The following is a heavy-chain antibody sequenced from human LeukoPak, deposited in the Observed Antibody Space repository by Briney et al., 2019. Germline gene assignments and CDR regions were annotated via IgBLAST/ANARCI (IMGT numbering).Heavy chain of an antibody. CDR2: ISSSGRTI. CDR3: AKVRVDAYVSPNDY. V-gene: IGHV3-48*01. CDR1: GFTFSSFS. D-gene: IGHD3-16*01. J-gene: IGHJ4*02. Sequence: GGSLRLSCEGSGFTFSSFSMNWVRQAPGKGLEWVAFISSSGRTIDIADSVRGRFTISRDNSRNTLFLQMNSLRAEDTALYYCAKVRVDAYVSPNDYWGQGTLVSVSS.